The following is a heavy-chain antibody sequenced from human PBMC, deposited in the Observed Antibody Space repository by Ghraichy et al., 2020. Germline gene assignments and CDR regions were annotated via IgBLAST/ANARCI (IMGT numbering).Heavy chain of an antibody. CDR3: AKHIESPPRGMDV. J-gene: IGHJ6*02. Sequence: GGSLRLSCAASGFTFSNSAVSWVRQAPGKGLEWVSSISGSGSSTNYADSVKGRFTISRDNFKSTLYLQMSSLRDDDTAVYYCAKHIESPPRGMDVWGQGTTVTVSS. CDR1: GFTFSNSA. V-gene: IGHV3-23*01. CDR2: ISGSGSST.